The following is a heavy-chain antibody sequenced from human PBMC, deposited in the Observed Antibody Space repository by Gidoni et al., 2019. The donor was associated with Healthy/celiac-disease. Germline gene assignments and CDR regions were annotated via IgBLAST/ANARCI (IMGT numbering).Heavy chain of an antibody. CDR1: GFTFSSYA. CDR3: ARVGGSYYDPYFDY. Sequence: QVQLVESGGGVVQPGRSLRLSCAASGFTFSSYAMHWVRQAPGKGLEWVAVISYDGSNKYDADSVKGRFTISRDNSKNTLYLQMNSLRAEDTAVYYCARVGGSYYDPYFDYWGQGTLVTVSS. CDR2: ISYDGSNK. V-gene: IGHV3-30-3*01. D-gene: IGHD1-26*01. J-gene: IGHJ4*02.